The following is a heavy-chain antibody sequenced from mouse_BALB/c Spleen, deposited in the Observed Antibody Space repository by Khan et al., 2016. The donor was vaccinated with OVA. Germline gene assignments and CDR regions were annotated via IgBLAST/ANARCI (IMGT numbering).Heavy chain of an antibody. Sequence: QVQLQQSGPGLVAPSQTLSITCTVSGFSLTSYCVHRVRQPPRKGLEWLGVIWAGGSTNYSSALRTGRSISKDNSKSQGCLKMNSVQNEDTAMYYCARLEEIWGQGTTLTVSS. CDR2: IWAGGST. V-gene: IGHV2-9*02. CDR3: ARLEEI. CDR1: GFSLTSYC. J-gene: IGHJ2*01.